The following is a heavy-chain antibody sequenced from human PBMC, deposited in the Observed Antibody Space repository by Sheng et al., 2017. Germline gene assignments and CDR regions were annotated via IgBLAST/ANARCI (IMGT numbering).Heavy chain of an antibody. CDR2: IIPMSGTA. Sequence: QVQLVQSGAEVKKPGSSVKVSCKVSGGTFSNYGISWVRQAPGQGLEWMGGIIPMSGTANYAQKFQGRVTIIADESTTAYMELSSLRSEDTAVYYCARGGDSSGYYYDFDYWGQGTLVTVSS. J-gene: IGHJ4*02. D-gene: IGHD3-22*01. CDR1: GGTFSNYG. CDR3: ARGGDSSGYYYDFDY. V-gene: IGHV1-69*13.